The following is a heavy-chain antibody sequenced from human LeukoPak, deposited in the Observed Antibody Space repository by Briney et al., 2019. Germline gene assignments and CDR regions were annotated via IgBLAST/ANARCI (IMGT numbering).Heavy chain of an antibody. CDR2: IYSGGST. CDR1: GFTVCSNY. D-gene: IGHD2-15*01. Sequence: PGGSLRLSCAASGFTVCSNYMSWVRQGPGKGVEWVSVIYSGGSTYYADSVKGRFTISRDNSKNTLYLQMNSLRAEDTAVYYCASREGHCSGGSCYVPPAYWGQGTLVTVSS. J-gene: IGHJ4*02. CDR3: ASREGHCSGGSCYVPPAY. V-gene: IGHV3-53*01.